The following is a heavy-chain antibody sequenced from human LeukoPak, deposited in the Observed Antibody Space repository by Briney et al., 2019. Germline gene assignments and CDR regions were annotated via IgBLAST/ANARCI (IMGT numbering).Heavy chain of an antibody. CDR2: IKYDGSYT. CDR3: VRDGDAYNFDF. CDR1: GFTLSLAW. V-gene: IGHV3-74*01. J-gene: IGHJ4*02. Sequence: PGGSLRLSCATSGFTLSLAWMYWVRQAPGKGLEWVSRIKYDGSYTNYADSAKGRFTISRDNARNTLSLHMISLRAEDTAVYFCVRDGDAYNFDFWGQGVLVTVSS. D-gene: IGHD5-24*01.